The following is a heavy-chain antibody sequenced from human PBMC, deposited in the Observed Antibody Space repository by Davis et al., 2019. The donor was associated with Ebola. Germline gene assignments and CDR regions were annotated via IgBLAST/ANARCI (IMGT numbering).Heavy chain of an antibody. D-gene: IGHD3-16*01. J-gene: IGHJ6*02. V-gene: IGHV1-69*05. CDR2: IIPIFGTA. CDR3: ARDRGSLLYYYGMDV. Sequence: AASVKVSCKASGGTFSSYAISWVRQAPGQGLEWMGGIIPIFGTANYAQKFQGWVTMTRDTSISTAYMELSRLRSDDTAVYYCARDRGSLLYYYGMDVWGQGTTVTVSS. CDR1: GGTFSSYA.